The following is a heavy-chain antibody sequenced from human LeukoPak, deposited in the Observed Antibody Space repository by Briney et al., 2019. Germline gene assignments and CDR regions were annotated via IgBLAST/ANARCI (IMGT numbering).Heavy chain of an antibody. CDR1: GYSFTSYW. Sequence: GESLKISCKGSGYSFTSYWIAWVRQMPGKGLEWMGVIYPGDSDTRYSPSFQGQVTISADKSISTAYLQWSGLKASDTAMYYCARQTFCSGGSCYWWFDPRGQGTLVTVSS. J-gene: IGHJ5*02. CDR3: ARQTFCSGGSCYWWFDP. V-gene: IGHV5-51*01. D-gene: IGHD2-15*01. CDR2: IYPGDSDT.